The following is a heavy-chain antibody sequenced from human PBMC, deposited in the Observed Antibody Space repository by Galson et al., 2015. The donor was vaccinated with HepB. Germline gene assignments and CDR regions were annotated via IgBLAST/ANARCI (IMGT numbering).Heavy chain of an antibody. CDR3: ARRYSRGASSVPSAFDY. V-gene: IGHV5-51*01. CDR1: GYSFTSYW. Sequence: QSGAEVKKPGESLKISCKGSGYSFTSYWIGWVRQMPGKGLEWMGIIYPGDSDTRYSPSFQGQVTISADKSISTAYLQWSSLKASDTAMYYCARRYSRGASSVPSAFDYWGQGTLVTVSS. J-gene: IGHJ4*02. CDR2: IYPGDSDT. D-gene: IGHD6-19*01.